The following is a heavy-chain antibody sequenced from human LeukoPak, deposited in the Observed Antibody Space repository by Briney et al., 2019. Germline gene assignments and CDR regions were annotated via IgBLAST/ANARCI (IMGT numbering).Heavy chain of an antibody. J-gene: IGHJ3*02. Sequence: GGSLRLSCATSGFTFSDHYMDWVRQAPGKGLEWVGRTRNKANSYTTEYAASVKGRFTISRDDSKNSLYLQMNSLKTEDTAVYYCARGASSGWSRGAFDIWGQGTMVTVSS. V-gene: IGHV3-72*01. D-gene: IGHD6-19*01. CDR2: TRNKANSYTT. CDR3: ARGASSGWSRGAFDI. CDR1: GFTFSDHY.